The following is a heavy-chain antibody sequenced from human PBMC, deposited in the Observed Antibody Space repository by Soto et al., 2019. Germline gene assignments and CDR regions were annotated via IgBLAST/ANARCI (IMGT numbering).Heavy chain of an antibody. D-gene: IGHD3-3*01. CDR1: GYTFTSYG. CDR2: ISAYNGNT. J-gene: IGHJ4*02. V-gene: IGHV1-18*01. CDR3: AREGTMAYYDFWSGYTYFDY. Sequence: ASVKVSCKASGYTFTSYGISWVRQAPGQGLEWMGWISAYNGNTNYAQKLQGRVTMTTDTSTSTAYMELRSLRSDDTAVYYCAREGTMAYYDFWSGYTYFDYWGQGTLVTVSS.